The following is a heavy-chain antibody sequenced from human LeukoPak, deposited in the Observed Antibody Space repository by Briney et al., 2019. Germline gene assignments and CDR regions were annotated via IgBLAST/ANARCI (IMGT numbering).Heavy chain of an antibody. J-gene: IGHJ4*02. CDR1: GYSLTNHY. CDR3: ARRDYYSNYFDY. V-gene: IGHV4-59*08. D-gene: IGHD3-22*01. CDR2: IYYSGST. Sequence: SETLSLTCAVSGYSLTNHYWIWIRQPPGKGLEWIGYIYYSGSTNYNPSLKSRVTISVDTSKNQFSLKLSSVTAADTAVYYCARRDYYSNYFDYWGQGTLVTVSS.